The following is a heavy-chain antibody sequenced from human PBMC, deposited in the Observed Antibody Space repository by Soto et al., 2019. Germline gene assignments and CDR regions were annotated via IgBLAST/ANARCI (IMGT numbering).Heavy chain of an antibody. CDR3: ASNPVDTAMVPLGAFDI. V-gene: IGHV1-46*03. J-gene: IGHJ3*02. CDR2: INPSGGST. D-gene: IGHD5-18*01. CDR1: GYTFTSYY. Sequence: ASVKVSCKASGYTFTSYYMHWVRQAPGQGLEWMGIINPSGGSTSYAQKFQGRVTMTRDTSTSTVYMELSSLRSEDTAVYYCASNPVDTAMVPLGAFDIWGQGTMVTVSS.